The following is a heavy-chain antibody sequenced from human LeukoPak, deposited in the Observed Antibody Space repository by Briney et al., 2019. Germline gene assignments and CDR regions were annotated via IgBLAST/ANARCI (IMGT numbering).Heavy chain of an antibody. J-gene: IGHJ4*02. CDR1: GYTLSSFG. CDR2: ITYYQGNT. Sequence: ASVKVSCKASGYTLSSFGLSWVRQAPGQGLEWMGWITYYQGNTNAAERFRGRLTMTSDTSTNTAYMELRGLTSDDTATYYCAKQLCSSSGCHGVLPGAEDYWGQGTLVTVSS. V-gene: IGHV1-18*01. D-gene: IGHD2-8*01. CDR3: AKQLCSSSGCHGVLPGAEDY.